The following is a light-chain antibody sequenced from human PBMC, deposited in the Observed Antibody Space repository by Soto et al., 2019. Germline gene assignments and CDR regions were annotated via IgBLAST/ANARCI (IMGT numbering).Light chain of an antibody. CDR1: QSVSSD. CDR3: QQRNYWPIS. CDR2: DTS. Sequence: EIVLTQSPATLAFSPGERATLSCRASQSVSSDLAWYQQKPGQAPRLLIFDTSDRATGIPARFSGSGSGTDFTLTISSLEPEDFAVYYCQQRNYWPISFGQGTRLEIK. J-gene: IGKJ5*01. V-gene: IGKV3-11*01.